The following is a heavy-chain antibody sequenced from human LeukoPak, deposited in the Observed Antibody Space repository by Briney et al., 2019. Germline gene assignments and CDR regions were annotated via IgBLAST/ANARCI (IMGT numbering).Heavy chain of an antibody. Sequence: ASVKVSCKASGYTFTSYAMNWVRQAPGQGLEWMGWINTNTGNPTYAQGFTGRFVFSLDTSVSTAYLQISSLKAEDTAMYYCARGPYYYDSSGYDPEGGPFDYWGQGTLVTVSS. CDR2: INTNTGNP. CDR3: ARGPYYYDSSGYDPEGGPFDY. D-gene: IGHD3-22*01. J-gene: IGHJ4*02. CDR1: GYTFTSYA. V-gene: IGHV7-4-1*02.